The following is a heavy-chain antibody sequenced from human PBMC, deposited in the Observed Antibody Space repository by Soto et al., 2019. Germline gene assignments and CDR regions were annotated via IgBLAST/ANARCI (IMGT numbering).Heavy chain of an antibody. CDR3: AKDFNIGGVPAAIGGAFDI. V-gene: IGHV3-9*01. D-gene: IGHD2-2*01. CDR1: GFTFEDYA. J-gene: IGHJ3*02. CDR2: ISWNSGSI. Sequence: PGLPLRLSYAASGFTFEDYAIHRIRQDPRKGLEWVSGISWNSGSIGYADSVKGRFTISRDNAKNSLYLQMNSLRAEDTALYYCAKDFNIGGVPAAIGGAFDIWGQGTMVTVSS.